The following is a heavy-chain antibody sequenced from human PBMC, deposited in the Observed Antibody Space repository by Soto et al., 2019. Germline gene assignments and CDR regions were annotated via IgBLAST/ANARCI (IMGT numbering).Heavy chain of an antibody. J-gene: IGHJ6*02. CDR1: GGSISSFY. CDR3: AREQPDTGLCYYAMDV. Sequence: SETLSLTCTVSGGSISSFYCSWIRQPAGKGLEWIGRVYTSGSSNYNPSLKSRVSMSLDTSKNQFSLKLSSVTAADTAVYYCAREQPDTGLCYYAMDVWRQGTTVTVSS. V-gene: IGHV4-4*07. CDR2: VYTSGSS. D-gene: IGHD2-2*02.